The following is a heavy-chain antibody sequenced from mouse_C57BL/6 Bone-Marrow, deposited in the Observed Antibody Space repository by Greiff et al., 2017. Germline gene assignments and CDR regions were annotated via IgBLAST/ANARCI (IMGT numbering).Heavy chain of an antibody. CDR2: IYPGSGNT. J-gene: IGHJ4*01. V-gene: IGHV1-76*01. Sequence: QVQLQQSGAELVRPGASVKLSCKASGYTFTDYYINWVKQRPGQGLEWIARIYPGSGNTYYNEKFKGKATLTAEKSSSTAYMQLSSLTSEDSAVYFCARWGDGYYSYAMDYWGQGTSVTVSS. CDR1: GYTFTDYY. CDR3: ARWGDGYYSYAMDY. D-gene: IGHD2-3*01.